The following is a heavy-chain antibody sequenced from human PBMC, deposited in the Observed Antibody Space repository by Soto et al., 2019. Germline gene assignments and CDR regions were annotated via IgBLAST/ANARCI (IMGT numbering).Heavy chain of an antibody. D-gene: IGHD6-13*01. CDR2: VSAYNGNT. V-gene: IGHV1-18*01. J-gene: IGHJ6*02. CDR3: ARDTAAAWNYYYYYYGMDV. Sequence: GASVKVSCKASGYTFTRYYINWVRQAPGQGLERMGWVSAYNGNTHYEQKLQGRVTMTTDTSTSTAYMELRSLRSDDTAVYYCARDTAAAWNYYYYYYGMDVCGQGTTVTVSS. CDR1: GYTFTRYY.